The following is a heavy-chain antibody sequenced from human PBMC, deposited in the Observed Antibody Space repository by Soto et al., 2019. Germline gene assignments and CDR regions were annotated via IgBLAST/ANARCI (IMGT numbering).Heavy chain of an antibody. D-gene: IGHD6-13*01. V-gene: IGHV1-69*13. J-gene: IGHJ4*02. CDR1: GGTFSSYA. CDR3: ARDPRGRAAAGVDY. Sequence: GASVKVSCKASGGTFSSYAISWVRQAPGQGLEWMGGIIPIFGTANYAQKFQGRVTITADESPSTAYMELSSLRSEDTAVYYCARDPRGRAAAGVDYWGQGTLVTVSS. CDR2: IIPIFGTA.